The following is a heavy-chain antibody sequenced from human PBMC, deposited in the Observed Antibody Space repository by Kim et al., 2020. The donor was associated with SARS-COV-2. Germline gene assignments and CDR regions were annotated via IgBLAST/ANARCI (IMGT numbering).Heavy chain of an antibody. CDR2: INHSGST. CDR3: ARGDFDL. J-gene: IGHJ2*01. V-gene: IGHV4-34*01. CDR1: GGSFSAYY. Sequence: SETLSLTCAVYGGSFSAYYWSWIRQPPGKGLEWIGEINHSGSTNYNPSLKSRVTISVDTSKNQFSLKLTSVTAADTAVYYCARGDFDLWGRGTLVTVSS.